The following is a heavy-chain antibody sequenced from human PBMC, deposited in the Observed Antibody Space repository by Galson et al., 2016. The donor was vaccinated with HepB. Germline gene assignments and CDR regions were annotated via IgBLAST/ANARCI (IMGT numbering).Heavy chain of an antibody. CDR1: GFAFSTYD. V-gene: IGHV3-13*01. CDR2: AGLVGDT. J-gene: IGHJ6*04. Sequence: SLRLSCAASGFAFSTYDMHWVRQGPGKSLEWVAAAGLVGDTYYRGSVKGRFTISRDNVENSLFLQMNSLRAGDTAVYYCARVLSPGVNYGRTGLDVWGKGTTVTVSS. D-gene: IGHD4-17*01. CDR3: ARVLSPGVNYGRTGLDV.